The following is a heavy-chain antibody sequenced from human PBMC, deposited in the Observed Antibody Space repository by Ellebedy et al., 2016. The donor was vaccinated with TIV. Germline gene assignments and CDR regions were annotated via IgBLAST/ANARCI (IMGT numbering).Heavy chain of an antibody. CDR1: GGYLRTYY. J-gene: IGHJ4*02. Sequence: SETLSLXXTVSGGYLRTYYWSWIRQSPGKGLEWIGYIYYSGSTDYNPSLKSRVTISVDTSKNQFSLRLTSVTAADTSTYYCARQDHNWGSIFDNWGQGAQVTVSS. CDR3: ARQDHNWGSIFDN. CDR2: IYYSGST. D-gene: IGHD7-27*01. V-gene: IGHV4-59*08.